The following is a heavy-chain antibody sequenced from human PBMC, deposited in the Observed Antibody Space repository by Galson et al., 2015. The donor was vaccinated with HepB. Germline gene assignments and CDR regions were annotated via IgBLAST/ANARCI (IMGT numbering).Heavy chain of an antibody. D-gene: IGHD2-2*01. J-gene: IGHJ5*02. CDR1: GGTFSSYA. CDR2: IIPIFGTA. CDR3: AREPNIDIVVVPAAIEVPWFDP. Sequence: SVKVSCKASGGTFSSYAISWVRQAPGQVLEWMGGIIPIFGTANYAQKFQGRVTITADESTSTAYMELSSLRSEDTAVYYCAREPNIDIVVVPAAIEVPWFDPWGQGTLVTVSS. V-gene: IGHV1-69*13.